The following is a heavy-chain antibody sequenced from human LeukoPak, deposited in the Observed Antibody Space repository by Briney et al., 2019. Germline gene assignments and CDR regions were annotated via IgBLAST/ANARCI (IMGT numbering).Heavy chain of an antibody. V-gene: IGHV3-23*01. D-gene: IGHD3-10*01. CDR1: GFTFSSYW. CDR2: ISGSGGST. J-gene: IGHJ3*02. CDR3: AKGTGVRGALGAFDI. Sequence: PGGSLRLSCAASGFTFSSYWMSWVRQAPGKGLEWVSAISGSGGSTYYADSVKGRFTISRDNSKNTLYLQMNSLRAEDTAVYYCAKGTGVRGALGAFDIWGQGTMVTVSS.